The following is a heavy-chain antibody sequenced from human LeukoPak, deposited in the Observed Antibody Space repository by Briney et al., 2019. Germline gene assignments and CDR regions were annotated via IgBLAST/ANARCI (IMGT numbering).Heavy chain of an antibody. D-gene: IGHD2-15*01. CDR3: ARNVGWFRFDY. CDR2: IYENGGTT. V-gene: IGHV3-23*01. CDR1: GFTFRSHA. Sequence: PGGSLRLSCVGSGFTFRSHAMSWVRQAPEKGLEFVSGIYENGGTTYYADSVKGRFSISRDNSKNTLYLQMNSLRAEDTAVYYCARNVGWFRFDYWGQGTLVTVSS. J-gene: IGHJ4*02.